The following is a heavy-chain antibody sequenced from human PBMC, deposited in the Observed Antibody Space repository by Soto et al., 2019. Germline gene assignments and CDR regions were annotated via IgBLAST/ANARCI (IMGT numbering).Heavy chain of an antibody. CDR2: ISGGGDAT. CDR3: ARKVVGSTSRPDYWYFEL. J-gene: IGHJ2*01. Sequence: EVQLLESGGDSVQPGGSVRLSCAGSGFTFINYAMNWVRQAPGKGLECVSTISGGGDATFFADSVRGRFTFSRDNSKNTVTLQMNSLGVDDTAVYYCARKVVGSTSRPDYWYFELWGRGTLVTVSS. D-gene: IGHD2-21*01. CDR1: GFTFINYA. V-gene: IGHV3-23*01.